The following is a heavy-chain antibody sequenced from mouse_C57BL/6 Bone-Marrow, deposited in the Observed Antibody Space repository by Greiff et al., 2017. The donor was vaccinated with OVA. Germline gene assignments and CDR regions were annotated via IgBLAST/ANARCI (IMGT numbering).Heavy chain of an antibody. V-gene: IGHV1-59*01. D-gene: IGHD2-1*01. CDR1: GYTFTSYW. J-gene: IGHJ1*03. CDR2: IDPSDSYT. Sequence: QVQLQQPGAELVRPGTSVKLSCKASGYTFTSYWMHWVKQRPGQGLEWIGVIDPSDSYTNYNQKFKGKATLTVDTSSSTAYMQLSSLTSEDSAVYYSAGFYLLWYFDVWGTGTTVTVSS. CDR3: AGFYLLWYFDV.